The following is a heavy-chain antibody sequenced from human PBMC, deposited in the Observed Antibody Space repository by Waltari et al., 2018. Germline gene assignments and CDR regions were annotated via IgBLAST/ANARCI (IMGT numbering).Heavy chain of an antibody. CDR3: AREVVVVPAAPGVAFDI. Sequence: QLQLQESGPGLVKPSEPLSLTCTVSGGSIRSSSYYWGWIRQPPGKGLEWIGSIYYSGSTYYNPSLKSRVTISVDTSKNQFSLKLSSVTAADTAVYYCAREVVVVPAAPGVAFDIWGQGAMVTVSS. J-gene: IGHJ3*02. V-gene: IGHV4-39*07. CDR2: IYYSGST. D-gene: IGHD2-2*01. CDR1: GGSIRSSSYY.